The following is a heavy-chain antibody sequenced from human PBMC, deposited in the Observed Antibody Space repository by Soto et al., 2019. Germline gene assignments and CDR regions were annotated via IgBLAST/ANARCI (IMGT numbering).Heavy chain of an antibody. CDR2: INYSGST. CDR3: AREVDGYSQFDD. V-gene: IGHV4-61*08. CDR1: GGSISIGGYD. J-gene: IGHJ4*02. D-gene: IGHD4-4*01. Sequence: AETLSLTCTFSGGSISIGGYDWSWIRQHPGKGLEWIGYINYSGSTYYNPSLKSRVAISLDRPRNQFSLKLSSVTAADTAVYYCAREVDGYSQFDDWGQGTLVTVSS.